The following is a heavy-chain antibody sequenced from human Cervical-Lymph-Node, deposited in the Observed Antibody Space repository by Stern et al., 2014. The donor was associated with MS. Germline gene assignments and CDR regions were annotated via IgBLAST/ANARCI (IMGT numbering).Heavy chain of an antibody. CDR1: GGTFSSYA. CDR2: IIPIFGTA. J-gene: IGHJ6*02. Sequence: VQLVESGAEVKKPGASVKVSCKASGGTFSSYAISWVRQAPGQGREGMGVIIPIFGTANYAQKFQGRVTITADASTSPASMGASSLRSEDAAVYYCAREYNWNDRYFGMDVWGQGTTVTVSS. V-gene: IGHV1-69*01. CDR3: AREYNWNDRYFGMDV. D-gene: IGHD1-20*01.